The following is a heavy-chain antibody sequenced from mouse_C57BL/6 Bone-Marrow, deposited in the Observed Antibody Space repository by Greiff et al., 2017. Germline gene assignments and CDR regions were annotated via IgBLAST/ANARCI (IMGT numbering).Heavy chain of an antibody. CDR3: ARGKGYAMDD. CDR1: GFTFTSYW. CDR2: IYPGSGST. J-gene: IGHJ4*01. V-gene: IGHV1-55*01. Sequence: VQLQQPGAELVKPGASVKMSCTASGFTFTSYWITWVKQRPGQGLEWIGDIYPGSGSTNYNEKFKSKVTLTVNTSTSTAYMQLSSLTSEVSAVYYCARGKGYAMDDWGQGTSVTVSS.